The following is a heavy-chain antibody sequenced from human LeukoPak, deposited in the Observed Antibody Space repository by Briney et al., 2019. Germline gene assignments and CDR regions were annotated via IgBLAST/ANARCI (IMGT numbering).Heavy chain of an antibody. CDR1: GIDISASG. CDR3: ARECGTVVVGRFDY. Sequence: GGSLRLSCAASGIDISASGMHWVRQAPGMGLEWVTFIQSDGSDKYYAASVAGRFTISRDNSKNTVYLHMNSLRPDDTALYYRARECGTVVVGRFDYWGQGTLVTVSS. J-gene: IGHJ4*02. V-gene: IGHV3-30*02. CDR2: IQSDGSDK. D-gene: IGHD2-2*01.